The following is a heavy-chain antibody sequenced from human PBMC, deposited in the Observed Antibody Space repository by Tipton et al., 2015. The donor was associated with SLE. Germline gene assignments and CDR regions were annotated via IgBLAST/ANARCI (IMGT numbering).Heavy chain of an antibody. J-gene: IGHJ4*02. CDR1: GGSISSGGYY. CDR3: ASYSSSYFDY. D-gene: IGHD6-6*01. V-gene: IGHV4-31*11. CDR2: INHSGST. Sequence: TLSLTCAVSGGSISSGGYYWSWIRQPPGKGLEWIGEINHSGSTNYNPSLKSRVTISVDTSKNQFSLKLSSVTAADTAVYYCASYSSSYFDYWGQGTLVTVSS.